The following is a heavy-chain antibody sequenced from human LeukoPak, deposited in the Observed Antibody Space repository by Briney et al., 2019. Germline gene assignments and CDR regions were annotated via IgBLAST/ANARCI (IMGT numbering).Heavy chain of an antibody. Sequence: GGSLRLSCTASGFTFNTYNMNWVRQAPGKGLECVSSITGNSNYIYYADSVKGRFTVSRDNAKNSLYLQMNSLTAEDTAVYFCARDDYGDYQGFQLWGQGTLVTVSS. CDR2: ITGNSNYI. J-gene: IGHJ1*01. CDR1: GFTFNTYN. CDR3: ARDDYGDYQGFQL. V-gene: IGHV3-21*01. D-gene: IGHD4-17*01.